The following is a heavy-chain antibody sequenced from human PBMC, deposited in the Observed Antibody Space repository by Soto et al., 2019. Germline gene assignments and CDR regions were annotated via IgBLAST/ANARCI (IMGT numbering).Heavy chain of an antibody. CDR2: ISTSGYT. CDR1: GFAFNNYG. CDR3: AREYSTIITAALDY. D-gene: IGHD2-2*01. V-gene: IGHV3-21*01. J-gene: IGHJ4*02. Sequence: PGGSLRLSCTVSGFAFNNYGINWFRQAPGKGLEWVSSISTSGYTYYSDSVKGRFTISRDNAKNSVSLQMNTLRVEDTAVYYCAREYSTIITAALDYWGPGTLVTVSS.